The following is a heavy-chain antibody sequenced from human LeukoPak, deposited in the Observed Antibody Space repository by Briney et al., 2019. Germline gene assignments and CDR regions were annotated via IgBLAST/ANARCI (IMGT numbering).Heavy chain of an antibody. Sequence: SETLSLTCAVYGGSFSGYYWSWIRQPAGKGLEWIGRIYYSGSTYYNPSLKSRVTISVDTSKNQFSLKLSSVTAADTAVYYCAREKNGGLFDYWGQGTLVTVSS. CDR3: AREKNGGLFDY. D-gene: IGHD4-23*01. V-gene: IGHV4-4*07. CDR2: IYYSGST. CDR1: GGSFSGYY. J-gene: IGHJ4*02.